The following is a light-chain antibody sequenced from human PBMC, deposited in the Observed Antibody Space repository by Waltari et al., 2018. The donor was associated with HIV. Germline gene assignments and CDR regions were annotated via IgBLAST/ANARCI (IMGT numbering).Light chain of an antibody. J-gene: IGLJ3*02. CDR3: CSYAGSSTSLV. CDR1: SSDVGSYNL. CDR2: EGR. V-gene: IGLV2-23*01. Sequence: QSALTQPASMSGSPGQSITISCTGTSSDVGSYNLVSWYQQHPGKAPKLMIYEGRKRPSGVSNRFSGSKSGNTASLTISGLQAEDEADYYCCSYAGSSTSLVFGGGTKLTVL.